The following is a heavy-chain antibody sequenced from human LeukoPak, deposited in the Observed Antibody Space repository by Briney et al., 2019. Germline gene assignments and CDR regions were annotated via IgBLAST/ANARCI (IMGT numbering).Heavy chain of an antibody. Sequence: GGSLRLSCAASGFTFSSSAMSWVRQAPGTGLEWVSAISGSGVSTYYADSVKGRFTISRDNSKNTLCLQMNSLRAEDTAVYYCARSHRGGYYFDYWGQGTLVTVSS. CDR1: GFTFSSSA. J-gene: IGHJ4*02. D-gene: IGHD3-16*01. CDR3: ARSHRGGYYFDY. V-gene: IGHV3-23*01. CDR2: ISGSGVST.